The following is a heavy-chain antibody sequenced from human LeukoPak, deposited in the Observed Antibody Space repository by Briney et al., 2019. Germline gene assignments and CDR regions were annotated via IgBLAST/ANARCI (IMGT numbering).Heavy chain of an antibody. CDR1: GGSMRSDC. CDR2: LCHSGVT. CDR3: ARWEESLHAFEI. J-gene: IGHJ3*02. V-gene: IGHV4-4*09. D-gene: IGHD1-26*01. Sequence: SETLSLTCTFPGGSMRSDCCNWIRQPPEKGLEWIGFLCHSGVTQYFPSLKSRVTMSLDTSKNQFSLSLNAVTDTDTAVYYCARWEESLHAFEIWGQGTEVAV.